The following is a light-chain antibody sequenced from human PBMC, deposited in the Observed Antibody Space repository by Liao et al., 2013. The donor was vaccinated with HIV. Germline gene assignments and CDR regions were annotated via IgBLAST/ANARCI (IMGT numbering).Light chain of an antibody. J-gene: IGLJ1*01. CDR2: YDS. CDR3: QVWDSSSDHYV. Sequence: SYVLTQSPSASVAPGKTASITCGGDSIGSKSVNWYQLRPGQAPVLVIYYDSDRPSGIPERFSGSNSGNTATLTISRVEAGDEADYYCQVWDSSSDHYVFGSGTKVTVL. CDR1: SIGSKS. V-gene: IGLV3-21*04.